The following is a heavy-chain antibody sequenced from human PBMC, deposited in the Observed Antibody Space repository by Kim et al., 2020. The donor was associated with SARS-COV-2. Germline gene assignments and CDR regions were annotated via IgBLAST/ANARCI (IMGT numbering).Heavy chain of an antibody. CDR2: ISTSGSYI. Sequence: GGSLRLSCAASGFTFTSYNMNWVRQAPGKGLEWVSTISTSGSYIYYADSVKGRFTISRDNAKNSLYLQLNSLRADDTALYYCARGLSSSWTTADYWGRGTLVTVSS. D-gene: IGHD6-13*01. CDR1: GFTFTSYN. V-gene: IGHV3-21*01. J-gene: IGHJ4*02. CDR3: ARGLSSSWTTADY.